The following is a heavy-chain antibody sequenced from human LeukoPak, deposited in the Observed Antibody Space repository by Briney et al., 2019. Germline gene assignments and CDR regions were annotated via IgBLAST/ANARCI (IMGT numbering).Heavy chain of an antibody. D-gene: IGHD3-22*01. CDR2: ISSSSNYI. V-gene: IGHV3-21*01. J-gene: IGHJ4*02. CDR3: ARDRFYYDSSGYPAFDY. CDR1: GFTFSSYY. Sequence: GGSLRLSCAASGFTFSSYYMNWVRQAPGKGLEWVSSISSSSNYIYYTDSVKGRFTISRDNAENLLYLQMNSLRAEDTAVYYCARDRFYYDSSGYPAFDYWGQGTLVTVSS.